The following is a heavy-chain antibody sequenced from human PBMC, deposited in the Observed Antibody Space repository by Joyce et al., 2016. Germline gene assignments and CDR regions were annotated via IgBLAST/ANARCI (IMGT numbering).Heavy chain of an antibody. V-gene: IGHV3-21*01. CDR1: GFIFSSYS. J-gene: IGHJ4*02. Sequence: EVQLVESGGGLVKPGESLRLSCTAYGFIFSSYSMTWVRQAPGKGREWVSSISRDNTYIFHADSVKGRFTISRDNARNSLYLQMNSLRAEDTAVYYCARDVLTTVTKAYGYWGQGTLVAVSS. CDR3: ARDVLTTVTKAYGY. CDR2: ISRDNTYI. D-gene: IGHD4-11*01.